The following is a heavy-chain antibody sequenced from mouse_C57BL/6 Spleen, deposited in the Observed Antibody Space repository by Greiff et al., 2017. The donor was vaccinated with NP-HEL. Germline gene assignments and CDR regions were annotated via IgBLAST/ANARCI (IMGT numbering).Heavy chain of an antibody. CDR2: ILPGSGST. J-gene: IGHJ4*01. Sequence: VQLQQSGAELMKPGASVKLSCKATGYTFTGYWIEWVKQRPGHGLEWIGEILPGSGSTNYNEKFKGKATFTADTSSNTAYMQLSSLTTEDSAIYDCARSPCYVSGGTYAMDYWGQGTSVTVAS. D-gene: IGHD3-2*02. V-gene: IGHV1-9*01. CDR3: ARSPCYVSGGTYAMDY. CDR1: GYTFTGYW.